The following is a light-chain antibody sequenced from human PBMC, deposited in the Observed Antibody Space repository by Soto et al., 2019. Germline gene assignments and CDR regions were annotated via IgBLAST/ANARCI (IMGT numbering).Light chain of an antibody. V-gene: IGKV1-6*02. Sequence: AIQVTQSPSSLSASVGDRVTITCRASQDIGNDLGWYQQKPGKAPRLLIYAASTFQSGVPSRFSGSGSGTDFTPTIGSLQPEDSATYYCLQVYISPWTFGQGPKGKIK. J-gene: IGKJ1*01. CDR1: QDIGND. CDR3: LQVYISPWT. CDR2: AAS.